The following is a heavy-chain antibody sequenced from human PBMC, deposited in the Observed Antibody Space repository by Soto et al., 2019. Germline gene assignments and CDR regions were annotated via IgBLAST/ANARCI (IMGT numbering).Heavy chain of an antibody. CDR2: ISANNANT. CDR3: ARDRSTSRSDRRSFDY. CDR1: GYTFSSYG. D-gene: IGHD6-13*01. J-gene: IGHJ4*02. V-gene: IGHV1-18*01. Sequence: QVQLVQSGAEVKKPGASVKVSCKAYGYTFSSYGISWVRQAPGQGLEWMGWISANNANTNYAQNLQGRVTMTTDTSTNTAYMELRSLRSDDTAVYYCARDRSTSRSDRRSFDYWGQGTLVTVSS.